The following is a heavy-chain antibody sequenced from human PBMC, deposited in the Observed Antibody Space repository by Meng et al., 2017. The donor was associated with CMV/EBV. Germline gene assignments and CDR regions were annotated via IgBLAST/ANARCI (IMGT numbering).Heavy chain of an antibody. D-gene: IGHD3-10*01. J-gene: IGHJ4*02. CDR1: GVTFSSAG. CDR3: AKDLGGRYFDY. CDR2: IWYDGSNK. Sequence: SGAASGVTFSSAGMHCVRQAPGKGMEWGAVIWYDGSNKYYADPVKGRFTISRDNSKNTLYLQMNSLRAEDTAVYYCAKDLGGRYFDYWGQGTLVTVSS. V-gene: IGHV3-33*06.